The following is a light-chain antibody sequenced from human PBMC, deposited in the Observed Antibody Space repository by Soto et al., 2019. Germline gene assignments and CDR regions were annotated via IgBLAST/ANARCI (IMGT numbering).Light chain of an antibody. CDR2: GAS. J-gene: IGKJ1*01. V-gene: IGKV3-20*01. CDR3: QQYAYPPWT. CDR1: QSVTSTY. Sequence: PGDRATLSCRASQSVTSTYLAWYQHRPGQAPRLLIYGASTRATGIPDRFSVSGSGTDFTLTISRLEPEDYAVYYCQQYAYPPWTFGHGTKVEIK.